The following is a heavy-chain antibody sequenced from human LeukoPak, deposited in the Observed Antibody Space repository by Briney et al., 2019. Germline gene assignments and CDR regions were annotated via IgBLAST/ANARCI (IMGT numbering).Heavy chain of an antibody. D-gene: IGHD2-2*01. Sequence: SETLSLTCNVSGGSVSSGSYYWSWLRQPPGTGLEWIGYIYYSGSTNYNPSLKSRVTISVDTSKNQFSLKLSSVTAADTAVYYCARVSADTFDYWGQGTLVTVSS. CDR3: ARVSADTFDY. J-gene: IGHJ4*02. CDR2: IYYSGST. CDR1: GGSVSSGSYY. V-gene: IGHV4-61*01.